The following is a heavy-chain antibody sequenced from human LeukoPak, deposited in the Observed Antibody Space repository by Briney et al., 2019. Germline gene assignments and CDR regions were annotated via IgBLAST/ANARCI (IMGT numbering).Heavy chain of an antibody. CDR2: ISSSGGNT. D-gene: IGHD3-22*01. CDR1: GFSFSSYA. J-gene: IGHJ4*02. CDR3: AAYYDSTY. Sequence: GGSLRLSCAASGFSFSSYAMSWVRQAPGKGLEWVSTISSSGGNTYYADSVKGRFTISRDNSESTFYLQMNSLRAEDTAVYYCAAYYDSTYWGQGTLVTVSS. V-gene: IGHV3-23*01.